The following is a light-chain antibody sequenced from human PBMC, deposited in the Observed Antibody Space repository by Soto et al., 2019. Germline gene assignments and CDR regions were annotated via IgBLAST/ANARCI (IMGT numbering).Light chain of an antibody. Sequence: DIVMTQSPLSLPVTPGAPASISCRSSQSLLHTIGYNYLDWYLQKPGQSPQLLIYLGSNRASGVSDRFSGSGSGTDFTLKISRVEAEDVGVYYCMQALQTPVTFGQGTRLEIK. V-gene: IGKV2-28*01. CDR1: QSLLHTIGYNY. CDR2: LGS. CDR3: MQALQTPVT. J-gene: IGKJ5*01.